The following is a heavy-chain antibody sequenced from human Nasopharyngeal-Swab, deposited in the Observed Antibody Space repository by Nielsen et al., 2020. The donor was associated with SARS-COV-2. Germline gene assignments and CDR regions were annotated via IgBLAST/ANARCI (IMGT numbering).Heavy chain of an antibody. J-gene: IGHJ4*02. CDR3: ASEKWLPDY. CDR2: INTYSGNT. Sequence: ASVKVSCKASAYIFTTHSMLWVRQAPGQGLEWMGWINTYSGNTNYAQTLQGRVSLTTDTSTSTAYMELRSLRSDDTAIYYCASEKWLPDYWGQGTLVTVSS. V-gene: IGHV1-18*01. CDR1: AYIFTTHS. D-gene: IGHD5-24*01.